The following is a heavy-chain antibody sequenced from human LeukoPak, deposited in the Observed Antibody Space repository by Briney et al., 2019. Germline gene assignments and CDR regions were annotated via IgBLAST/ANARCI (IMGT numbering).Heavy chain of an antibody. D-gene: IGHD3-10*02. CDR2: ISSSGSYI. CDR3: AELGITMIGGV. J-gene: IGHJ6*04. CDR1: AFTFSSYT. V-gene: IGHV3-21*01. Sequence: PGGSLRLSCAASAFTFSSYTMNWVRQAPGKGLEWVSSISSSGSYIYYADSVKGRFTISRDNAKNSLYLQMNSLRAEDTAVYHCAELGITMIGGVWGKGTTVTISS.